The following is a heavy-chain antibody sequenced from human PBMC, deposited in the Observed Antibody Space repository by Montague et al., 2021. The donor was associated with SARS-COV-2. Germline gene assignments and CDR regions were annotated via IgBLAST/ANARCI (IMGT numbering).Heavy chain of an antibody. D-gene: IGHD2-2*02. J-gene: IGHJ6*02. CDR3: ARDPSRQLLLYPVGDYYSGMDV. CDR2: IYYSGST. V-gene: IGHV4-39*07. CDR1: GGSISSSSYY. Sequence: SETLSLTCTVSGGSISSSSYYWGWIRQPPGKGLEWIGSIYYSGSTYYNPSHKSRVTISVDTSKNQFSLKLNSVTAADTAVYYCARDPSRQLLLYPVGDYYSGMDVWGQGTTVTVPS.